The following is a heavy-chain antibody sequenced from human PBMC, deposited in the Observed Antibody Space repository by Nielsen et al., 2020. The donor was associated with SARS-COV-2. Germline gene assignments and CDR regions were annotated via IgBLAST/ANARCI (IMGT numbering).Heavy chain of an antibody. D-gene: IGHD3-10*01. CDR1: GFTFNIYA. J-gene: IGHJ3*01. CDR2: VSASGGST. V-gene: IGHV3-23*01. Sequence: GGSLRLSCAASGFTFNIYAMAWVRRGPGRGLQWVTGVSASGGSTYSTDSVKGRFSISRDNSKNTLFLQMHSLRVENTALYYCAKDGVVRGDALDLWGQGTMVTVSS. CDR3: AKDGVVRGDALDL.